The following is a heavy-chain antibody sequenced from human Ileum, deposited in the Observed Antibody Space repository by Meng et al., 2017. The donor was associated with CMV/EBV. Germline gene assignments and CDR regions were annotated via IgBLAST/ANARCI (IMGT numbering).Heavy chain of an antibody. D-gene: IGHD4-17*01. Sequence: GESLKISCAASGFTFSGYAMTWVRQAPGKGLEWVSVISSSGGNTYYADSVKGRFTISRDNSKNTLYLQMNSLRAEDTAVYYCTRFLDNGDFRGLDVWGQGTTVTVSS. J-gene: IGHJ6*02. CDR1: GFTFSGYA. CDR3: TRFLDNGDFRGLDV. V-gene: IGHV3-23*01. CDR2: ISSSGGNT.